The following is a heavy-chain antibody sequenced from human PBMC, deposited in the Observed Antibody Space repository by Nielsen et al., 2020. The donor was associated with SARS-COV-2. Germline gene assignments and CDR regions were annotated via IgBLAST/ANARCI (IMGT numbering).Heavy chain of an antibody. CDR1: GFTFSSYA. D-gene: IGHD2-2*01. V-gene: IGHV3-23*01. CDR2: ISGSGGST. J-gene: IGHJ6*03. CDR3: AKSGDCSSTSCYVSGYYYYMDV. Sequence: GGSLRLSCAASGFTFSSYAMSWVRQAPGKGLEWVSAISGSGGSTYYADSVKGRFTISRDNSKNTLYLQMNSLRAEDTAVYYCAKSGDCSSTSCYVSGYYYYMDVWGKGTTVTVSS.